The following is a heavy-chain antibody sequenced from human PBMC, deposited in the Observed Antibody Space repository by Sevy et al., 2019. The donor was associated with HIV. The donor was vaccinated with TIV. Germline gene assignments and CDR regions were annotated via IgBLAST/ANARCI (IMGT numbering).Heavy chain of an antibody. J-gene: IGHJ5*02. V-gene: IGHV3-23*01. D-gene: IGHD3-9*01. CDR1: GFTFSIYA. CDR2: ISVSGGST. Sequence: GGSLRLSCAASGFTFSIYAMSWVHQAPGKGLEWVSTISVSGGSTYYADSVKGRFTISRDNSKNTLYLQMNSLRAEDTAKYFCAKDHDNNWFDPWGQGTLVTVSS. CDR3: AKDHDNNWFDP.